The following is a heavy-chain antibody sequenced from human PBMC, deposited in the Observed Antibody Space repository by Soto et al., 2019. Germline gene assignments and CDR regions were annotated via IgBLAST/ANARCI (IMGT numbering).Heavy chain of an antibody. CDR3: ARGRYGDY. Sequence: QVHLVQSGAEVKKPGASVKVSCEGSGYIYTTYGITWVRQATGQGLEWMGWISAHNGNTNYAQKLQGRVTVTRDTSTSTAYMELRNLRSDDTAVYYCARGRYGDYWGQGALVTVSS. CDR1: GYIYTTYG. D-gene: IGHD1-1*01. V-gene: IGHV1-18*01. J-gene: IGHJ4*02. CDR2: ISAHNGNT.